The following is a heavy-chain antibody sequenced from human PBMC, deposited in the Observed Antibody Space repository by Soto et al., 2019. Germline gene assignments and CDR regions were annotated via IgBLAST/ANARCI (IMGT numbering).Heavy chain of an antibody. CDR2: IYPTGST. V-gene: IGHV4-59*11. J-gene: IGHJ4*02. CDR3: ARDGIAARPIDY. Sequence: SETLSLTCSVSGGSISRHYWTWIRQSPGKGLEWIGYIYPTGSTNYNPSLQSRVTITLDTTKNQFSLKLSSVTAADTAVYYCARDGIAARPIDYWGQGTLVTVSS. CDR1: GGSISRHY. D-gene: IGHD6-6*01.